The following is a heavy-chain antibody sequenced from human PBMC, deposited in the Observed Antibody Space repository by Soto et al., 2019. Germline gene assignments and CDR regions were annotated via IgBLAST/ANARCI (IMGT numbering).Heavy chain of an antibody. Sequence: ETLSLTCTVSGGSINSYSWSWIRQPPGKGLEWIGYIYYSGSTNYNPSLKSRVTISVDTSKNQFSLKLSSVTTADTAVYYCARTLVGPSNLDYWGQGTLVTVSS. J-gene: IGHJ4*02. D-gene: IGHD1-26*01. CDR1: GGSINSYS. CDR3: ARTLVGPSNLDY. CDR2: IYYSGST. V-gene: IGHV4-59*01.